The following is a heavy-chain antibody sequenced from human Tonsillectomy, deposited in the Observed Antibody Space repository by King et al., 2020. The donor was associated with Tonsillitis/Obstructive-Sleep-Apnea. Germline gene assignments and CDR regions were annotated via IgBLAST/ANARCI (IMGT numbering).Heavy chain of an antibody. V-gene: IGHV1-18*01. D-gene: IGHD3-22*01. Sequence: VQLVQSGAEVKKPGASVKVSCKASGYTFTTYGISWVRQAPGQGLEWMGWISAYNGDTNYAQKLQGRVTMTTDTSTSTAYMEVRSLGSDDTAVYYCARDSMGHYYDTSGYCTFDYWGQGTLVTVSS. CDR2: ISAYNGDT. CDR3: ARDSMGHYYDTSGYCTFDY. CDR1: GYTFTTYG. J-gene: IGHJ4*02.